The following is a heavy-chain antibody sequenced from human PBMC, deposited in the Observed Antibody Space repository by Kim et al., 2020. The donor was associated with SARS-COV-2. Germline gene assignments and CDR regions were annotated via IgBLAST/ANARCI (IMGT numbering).Heavy chain of an antibody. V-gene: IGHV3-48*03. D-gene: IGHD2-2*01. Sequence: GGSLRLSCAASGFTFSSYEMNWVRQAPGKGLEWVSYISSSGSTIYYADSVKGRFTISRDNAKNSLYLQMNSLRAEDTAVYYCATLTYQLLFPYYYYMDVWGKGTTVTVSS. J-gene: IGHJ6*03. CDR1: GFTFSSYE. CDR2: ISSSGSTI. CDR3: ATLTYQLLFPYYYYMDV.